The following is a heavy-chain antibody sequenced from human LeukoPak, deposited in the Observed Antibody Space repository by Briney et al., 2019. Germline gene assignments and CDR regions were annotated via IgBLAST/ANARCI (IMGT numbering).Heavy chain of an antibody. CDR3: ARHDPPYSSSYNWFDP. V-gene: IGHV4-4*07. J-gene: IGHJ5*02. Sequence: SETLSLTCTVSGGSISSYYWSWIRQPAGKGLEWIGRIYTSGSTNYNPSLKSRVTISVDTSKNQFSLKLSSVTAADTAVYYCARHDPPYSSSYNWFDPWGQGTLVTVSS. CDR2: IYTSGST. D-gene: IGHD6-13*01. CDR1: GGSISSYY.